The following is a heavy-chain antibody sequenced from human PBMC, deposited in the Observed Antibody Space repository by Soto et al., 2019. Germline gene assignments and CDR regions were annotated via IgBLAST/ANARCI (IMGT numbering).Heavy chain of an antibody. CDR3: ARGGVSTRTFDY. CDR2: IYPSDSDT. J-gene: IGHJ4*02. D-gene: IGHD3-3*01. V-gene: IGHV5-51*01. CDR1: GYNFAGYW. Sequence: HGESLKISCKGSGYNFAGYWIAWVRQMPGKGLELMGIIYPSDSDTRYRPSFQGQVTISADKSISSAYLQWSSLRASDTAMYCCARGGVSTRTFDYWGQGTPVTVSS.